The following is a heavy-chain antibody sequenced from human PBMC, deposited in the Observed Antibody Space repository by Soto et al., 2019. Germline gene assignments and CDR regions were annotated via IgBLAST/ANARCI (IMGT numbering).Heavy chain of an antibody. D-gene: IGHD5-18*01. V-gene: IGHV3-30-3*01. J-gene: IGHJ6*02. CDR2: ISFDGSNK. CDR3: ARDMGYSYRTGYGLDV. CDR1: GFTFSSYA. Sequence: GGSLRLSCAASGFTFSSYAMSWVRQTPGKGLEWVAVISFDGSNKFYAESVKGRITISRDNSTNTLFLQMNSLRPEDTAVYYCARDMGYSYRTGYGLDVWGQGTTVTVSS.